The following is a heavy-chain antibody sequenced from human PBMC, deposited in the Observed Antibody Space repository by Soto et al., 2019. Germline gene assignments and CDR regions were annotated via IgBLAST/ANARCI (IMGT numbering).Heavy chain of an antibody. CDR3: TTDGAGFDI. V-gene: IGHV3-15*01. CDR1: GFTFSNAW. D-gene: IGHD6-19*01. J-gene: IGHJ3*02. CDR2: IKSKPDGGTT. Sequence: EVQLVESGGGLVKPGGSLRLSCAASGFTFSNAWMSWVRQAPGKGLEWVGRIKSKPDGGTTDYAAPVKGRFTISRDDSKNTLYLQMNSLKTEDTAVYYCTTDGAGFDIWGQGTMVTVSS.